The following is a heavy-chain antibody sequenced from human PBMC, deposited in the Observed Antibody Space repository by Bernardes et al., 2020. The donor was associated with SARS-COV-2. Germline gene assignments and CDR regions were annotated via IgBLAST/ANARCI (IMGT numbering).Heavy chain of an antibody. D-gene: IGHD6-19*01. CDR2: INGDGNSI. V-gene: IGHV3-74*01. CDR3: ARGSGNYYFDY. Sequence: GGSLRLSCAASGFTLSTYWMHWVRQVPGKGPVWVSRINGDGNSINYADSVKGRFTISRDNAKNTLYLQMTSLTADDTALYYCARGSGNYYFDYWGRGTLITVSS. CDR1: GFTLSTYW. J-gene: IGHJ4*02.